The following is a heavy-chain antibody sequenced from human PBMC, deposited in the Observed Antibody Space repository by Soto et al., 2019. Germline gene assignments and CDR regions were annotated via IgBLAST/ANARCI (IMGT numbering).Heavy chain of an antibody. CDR1: GGSISSSSYY. CDR3: ARLRLALAAPFFYYYYYGMDV. J-gene: IGHJ6*02. V-gene: IGHV4-39*01. CDR2: IYYSGST. D-gene: IGHD3-3*02. Sequence: SETLSLTCTVSGGSISSSSYYWGWIRQPPGKGLEWIGSIYYSGSTYYNPSLKSRVTISVDTSKNQFSLKLSSVTAADTAVYYCARLRLALAAPFFYYYYYGMDVWGQGGTVTVSS.